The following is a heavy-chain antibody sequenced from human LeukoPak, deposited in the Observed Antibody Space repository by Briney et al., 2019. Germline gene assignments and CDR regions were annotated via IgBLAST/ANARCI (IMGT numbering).Heavy chain of an antibody. J-gene: IGHJ4*02. V-gene: IGHV4-59*01. Sequence: SETLSLTCTVSGGSISNYYWSWNRQPPGKGLEWIGYIYYSGTTNYNPSLKSRVTISLDTSKSQFSLKLSSVTAADTAVYYCARGRKDDSGSYPADYWGQGILVTVSS. CDR2: IYYSGTT. D-gene: IGHD3-10*01. CDR3: ARGRKDDSGSYPADY. CDR1: GGSISNYY.